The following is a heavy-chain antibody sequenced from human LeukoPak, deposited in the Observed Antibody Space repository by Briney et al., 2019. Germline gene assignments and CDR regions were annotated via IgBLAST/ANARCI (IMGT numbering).Heavy chain of an antibody. D-gene: IGHD5-12*01. CDR1: GFTFSSYA. CDR2: ISGSGGST. V-gene: IGHV3-23*01. Sequence: PGASLRLSCAASGFTFSSYAMSWDRQAPGKGLEWVSAISGSGGSTYYADSVKGRFTISRDNSKNTLYLQMNSLRAEDTAVYYCAKDTRRDIVATFVYYYYGMDVWGQGTTVTVSS. J-gene: IGHJ6*02. CDR3: AKDTRRDIVATFVYYYYGMDV.